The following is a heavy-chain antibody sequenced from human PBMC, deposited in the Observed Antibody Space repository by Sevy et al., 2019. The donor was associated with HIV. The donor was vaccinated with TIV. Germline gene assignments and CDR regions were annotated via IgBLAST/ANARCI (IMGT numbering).Heavy chain of an antibody. CDR3: ASCSGPHINCQYNYDYLDV. CDR2: SRSKSYGGTT. V-gene: IGHV3-49*03. CDR1: GFNFRDYT. D-gene: IGHD3-10*02. Sequence: GGSLRLSCRSSGFNFRDYTVMWFRQAPGKGLEWVGLSRSKSYGGTTQFAASVNGRFTISRDDSRSIAYLQMNSLRVEDTAVYLCASCSGPHINCQYNYDYLDVWGKGTTVTVSS. J-gene: IGHJ6*03.